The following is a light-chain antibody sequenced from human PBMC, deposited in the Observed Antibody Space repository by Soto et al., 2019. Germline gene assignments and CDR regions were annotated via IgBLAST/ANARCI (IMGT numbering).Light chain of an antibody. CDR1: QSISSW. CDR3: QQYNSYQLT. V-gene: IGKV1-5*01. CDR2: DAS. J-gene: IGKJ4*01. Sequence: DIPMTQSPSTLSASVGDRVTITCRASQSISSWLAWYQQKPGKAPKFLIYDASSLESGVPPRFSGSGSGTEFTLTISSLQPDDFATYYCQQYNSYQLTFGGGTKVEI.